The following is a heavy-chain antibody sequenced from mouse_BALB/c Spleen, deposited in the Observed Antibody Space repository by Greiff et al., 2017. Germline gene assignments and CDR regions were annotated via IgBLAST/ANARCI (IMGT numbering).Heavy chain of an antibody. D-gene: IGHD2-3*01. CDR2: ISSGSSTM. J-gene: IGHJ1*01. V-gene: IGHV5-17*02. Sequence: EVKLMESGGGLVQPGGSRKLSCAASGFTFSSFGMHWVRQAPGKGLEWVAYISSGSSTMYYADTVKGRITISRDNPTNTLFLQMTSLTSEDTAMYYCARGDGYHWYIDDWGAGTTVTVSS. CDR1: GFTFSSFG. CDR3: ARGDGYHWYIDD.